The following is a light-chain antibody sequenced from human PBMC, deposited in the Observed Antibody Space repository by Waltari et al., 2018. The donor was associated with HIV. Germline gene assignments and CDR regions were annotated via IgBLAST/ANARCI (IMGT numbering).Light chain of an antibody. CDR2: DVT. CDR1: SSDIGGYNY. J-gene: IGLJ2*01. Sequence: QSALTQPPSASGSPGQSVTISCTGTSSDIGGYNYVPWYQQHPGKAPKLIMTDVTKRPSGVPDRFSGSKSGNTASLTVSGLQAEDEAHYYCSSYAPTNNFYVLFGGGTALTVL. CDR3: SSYAPTNNFYVL. V-gene: IGLV2-8*01.